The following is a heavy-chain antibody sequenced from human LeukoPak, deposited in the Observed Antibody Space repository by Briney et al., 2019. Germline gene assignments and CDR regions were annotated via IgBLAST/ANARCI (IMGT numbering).Heavy chain of an antibody. J-gene: IGHJ4*02. D-gene: IGHD3-3*01. CDR1: GFTLSNYD. Sequence: PGGSLRLSCATSGFTLSNYDMNWVRQAPGKGLEWVALIRDDGRNRYYAHSVGGRFSISRDNSKNTLYLQMNSLTTDDTAVYYCVKSRRDYSFWSGYYWGQGTLVSVSS. V-gene: IGHV3-30*02. CDR2: IRDDGRNR. CDR3: VKSRRDYSFWSGYY.